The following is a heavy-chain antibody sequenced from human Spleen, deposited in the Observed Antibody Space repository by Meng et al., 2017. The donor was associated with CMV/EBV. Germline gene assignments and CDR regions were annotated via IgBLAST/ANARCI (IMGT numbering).Heavy chain of an antibody. Sequence: ALVKVSCKASGYTFTTYGVTWVRQAPGQGLEWMGWISADTININYAQKFQGRVTLTTDTSTTTAYMELSRLTSDDTAIYYCARDRSLSRLGRSDAFDFWGQGTRVTVSS. J-gene: IGHJ3*01. CDR2: ISADTINI. CDR1: GYTFTTYG. CDR3: ARDRSLSRLGRSDAFDF. V-gene: IGHV1-18*01. D-gene: IGHD7-27*01.